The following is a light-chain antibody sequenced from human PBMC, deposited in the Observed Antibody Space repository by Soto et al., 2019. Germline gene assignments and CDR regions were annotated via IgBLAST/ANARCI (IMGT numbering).Light chain of an antibody. CDR2: WAS. Sequence: DIVMTQSPDSLAVSLGERATINCKSSQSVLYSSNNKNYLAWYQQKPVQPPKLLIYWASTRESGVPDRFSGSGSGTDFTLTISSLQAEDVAVYYCHQDYTTSFTFGPGTKVDIK. V-gene: IGKV4-1*01. J-gene: IGKJ3*01. CDR1: QSVLYSSNNKNY. CDR3: HQDYTTSFT.